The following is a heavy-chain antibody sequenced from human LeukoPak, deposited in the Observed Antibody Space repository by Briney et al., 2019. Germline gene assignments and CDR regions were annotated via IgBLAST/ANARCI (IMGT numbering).Heavy chain of an antibody. CDR2: INQGGSDK. CDR3: TRDRSRAEDD. D-gene: IGHD1-14*01. Sequence: GGSLRLSCAASGFTSSGHCISWVRQAPGKGLEWVANINQGGSDKYYVDSVKGRFTISRDNANNLLYLQMNSLRGEDTAVYYCTRDRSRAEDDWGQGTVVTVSS. CDR1: GFTSSGHC. V-gene: IGHV3-7*01. J-gene: IGHJ4*02.